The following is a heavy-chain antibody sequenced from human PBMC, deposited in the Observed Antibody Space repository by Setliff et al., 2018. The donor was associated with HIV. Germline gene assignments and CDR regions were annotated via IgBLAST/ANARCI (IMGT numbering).Heavy chain of an antibody. D-gene: IGHD4-17*01. CDR3: ARAAAGNTGPFDL. CDR1: GDSISSSSYY. J-gene: IGHJ4*02. V-gene: IGHV4-39*01. CDR2: IYYSGST. Sequence: SETLSLTCSVSGDSISSSSYYWGWIRQPPGKGLEWIGSIYYSGSTYYNPSLNSRVTISVDASKNQFSLKLTSVTASDTAVYYCARAAAGNTGPFDLWGQGSPVTVSS.